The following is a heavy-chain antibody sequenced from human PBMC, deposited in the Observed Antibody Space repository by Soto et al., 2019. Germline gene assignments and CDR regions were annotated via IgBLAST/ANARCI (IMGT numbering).Heavy chain of an antibody. CDR2: IYYSGST. D-gene: IGHD3-10*01. Sequence: PSETLSLTCTVSGGSISSSSYYWGWIRQPPGKGLEWIGRIYYSGSTYYNPSLKSRVTTSVDTSKNQFSLKLSSVTAADTAVYYCARPIGEGYFDYWGQGTLVTVSS. J-gene: IGHJ4*02. CDR1: GGSISSSSYY. V-gene: IGHV4-39*01. CDR3: ARPIGEGYFDY.